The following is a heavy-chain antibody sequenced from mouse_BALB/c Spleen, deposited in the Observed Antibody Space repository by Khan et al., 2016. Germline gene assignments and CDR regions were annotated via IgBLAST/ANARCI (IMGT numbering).Heavy chain of an antibody. J-gene: IGHJ3*01. CDR2: ITSYNGAT. V-gene: IGHV1S34*01. CDR1: GYSFTGYY. D-gene: IGHD1-1*01. Sequence: LVKTGASVKISCKASGYSFTGYYMHWVKQSHGKSLEWIGYITSYNGATSYNQKFKGKATFTVDTSSSTAYMQFNSLTSEDSAVYIYASPNGSGYVGFAYWGQGTLVTVSA. CDR3: ASPNGSGYVGFAY.